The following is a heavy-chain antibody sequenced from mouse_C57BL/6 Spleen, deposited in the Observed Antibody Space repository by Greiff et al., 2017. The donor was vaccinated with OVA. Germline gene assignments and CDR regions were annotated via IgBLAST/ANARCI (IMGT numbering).Heavy chain of an antibody. Sequence: QVQLQQPGAELVKPGASVKLSCKASGYTFTSYWMHWVKQRPGQGLEWIGMIHPNSGSTNYNEKLKSKATLTVDKSSSTAYMQLSSLSSEDSTVYYCARDYGSTPYYFDYWGQGTTLTVSS. V-gene: IGHV1-64*01. D-gene: IGHD1-1*01. CDR3: ARDYGSTPYYFDY. J-gene: IGHJ2*01. CDR1: GYTFTSYW. CDR2: IHPNSGST.